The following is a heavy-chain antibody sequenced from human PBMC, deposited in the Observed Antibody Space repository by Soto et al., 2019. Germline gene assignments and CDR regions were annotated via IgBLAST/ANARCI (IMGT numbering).Heavy chain of an antibody. CDR2: ISSSSSYI. CDR3: ARDGRITMVRGVIIEDYYYYYGMDV. CDR1: GFTFSSYS. Sequence: GGSLRLSCAASGFTFSSYSMNWVRQAPGKGLEWVSSISSSSSYIYYADSVKGRFTISRDNAKNSLYLQMNSLRAEDTAVYYCARDGRITMVRGVIIEDYYYYYGMDVWGQGTTVTAP. D-gene: IGHD3-10*01. J-gene: IGHJ6*02. V-gene: IGHV3-21*01.